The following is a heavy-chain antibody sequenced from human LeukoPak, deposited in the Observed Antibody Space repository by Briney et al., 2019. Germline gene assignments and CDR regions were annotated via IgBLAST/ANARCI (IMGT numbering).Heavy chain of an antibody. CDR3: ARDRYCSSTSCYPTPVDP. CDR1: GYTFTGYY. Sequence: ASVKVSCKASGYTFTGYYMHWVRQAPGQGLEWMGWINPNSGGTNYAQKFQGRVTMTRDTSISTAYMELSRLRSDDTAVYYCARDRYCSSTSCYPTPVDPWGQGTLVTVSS. D-gene: IGHD2-2*01. CDR2: INPNSGGT. V-gene: IGHV1-2*02. J-gene: IGHJ5*02.